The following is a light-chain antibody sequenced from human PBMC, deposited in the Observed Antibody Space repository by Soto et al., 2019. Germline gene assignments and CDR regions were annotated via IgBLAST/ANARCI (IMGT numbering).Light chain of an antibody. J-gene: IGKJ4*01. V-gene: IGKV1-9*01. CDR3: QQINTFPVT. CDR1: QGITSY. Sequence: DIQMTPSPSFLSASIGDRGTITCRASQGITSYLAWYQQRPGKAPKLLIYDASTLQSGVPSRFSGSGSGTEFTLTISSLQPEDFATYYCQQINTFPVTFGGGTKVDIK. CDR2: DAS.